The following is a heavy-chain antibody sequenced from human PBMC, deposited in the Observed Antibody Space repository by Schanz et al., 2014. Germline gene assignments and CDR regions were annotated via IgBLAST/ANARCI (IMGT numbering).Heavy chain of an antibody. CDR2: MNPNSGDT. J-gene: IGHJ6*02. CDR3: ARHRADGDYVGHYYSYGVDV. Sequence: QVQLVQSGSELTRPGASVKVSCKASGYNFTTYTMNWVRQATGQGLEWMGWMNPNSGDTVYAQKFQGRVTMTRNTSISTAYMDLSSLRSEDTAVYYCARHRADGDYVGHYYSYGVDVWGQGTTVTVSS. D-gene: IGHD4-17*01. CDR1: GYNFTTYT. V-gene: IGHV1-8*01.